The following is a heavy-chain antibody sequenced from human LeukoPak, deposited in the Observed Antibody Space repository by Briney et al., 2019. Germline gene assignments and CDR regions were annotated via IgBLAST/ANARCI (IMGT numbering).Heavy chain of an antibody. D-gene: IGHD6-13*01. Sequence: SETLSLTCTVSGDSMRNYYWTWIRQPPGKGLEWIGYIYYSGSTNYNPSLKSRVTISVDTSKNQFSLKLSSVTAADTAVYYCASSLAAAQNPYFDYWGQGTLVTVSS. V-gene: IGHV4-59*08. CDR3: ASSLAAAQNPYFDY. J-gene: IGHJ4*02. CDR2: IYYSGST. CDR1: GDSMRNYY.